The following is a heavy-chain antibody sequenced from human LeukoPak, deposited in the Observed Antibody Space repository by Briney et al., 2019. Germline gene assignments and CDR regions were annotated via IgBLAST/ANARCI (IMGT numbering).Heavy chain of an antibody. CDR2: IYHSGST. CDR1: GYSISSGYY. V-gene: IGHV4-38-2*02. CDR3: ARLAWGRLDY. Sequence: SETLSLTCTVSGYSISSGYYWGWIRQPPGKGLEWIGSIYHSGSTSYNPSLKSRITISVDTSKNQFSLKLSSVTAADTAVYYCARLAWGRLDYWGQGTLVTVSS. D-gene: IGHD7-27*01. J-gene: IGHJ4*02.